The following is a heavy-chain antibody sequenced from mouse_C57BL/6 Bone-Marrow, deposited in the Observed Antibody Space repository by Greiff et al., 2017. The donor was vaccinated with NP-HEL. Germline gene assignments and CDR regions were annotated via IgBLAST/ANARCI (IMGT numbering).Heavy chain of an antibody. J-gene: IGHJ3*01. Sequence: QVQLQQPGAELVMPGASVKLSCKASGYTFTSYWMHWVKQRPGQGLEWIGEIDPSDSYTNYNQKFKGKSTLTVDKSSSTAYMQLSSLTSEDSAVYYCARGVPWFAYWGRGTLVTVSA. CDR2: IDPSDSYT. V-gene: IGHV1-69*01. D-gene: IGHD6-1*01. CDR1: GYTFTSYW. CDR3: ARGVPWFAY.